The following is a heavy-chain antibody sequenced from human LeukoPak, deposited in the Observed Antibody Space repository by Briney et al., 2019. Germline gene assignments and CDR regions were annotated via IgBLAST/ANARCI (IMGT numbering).Heavy chain of an antibody. CDR2: ISGSGGST. D-gene: IGHD6-19*01. CDR3: AKFPRSGWKINWFDP. J-gene: IGHJ5*02. CDR1: GSTFSSYA. V-gene: IGHV3-23*01. Sequence: GGSLRLSCAASGSTFSSYAMSWVRQAPGKGLEWVSAISGSGGSTYYADSVKGRFTISRDNSKNTLYLQMNSLRAEDTAVYYCAKFPRSGWKINWFDPWGQGTLVTVSS.